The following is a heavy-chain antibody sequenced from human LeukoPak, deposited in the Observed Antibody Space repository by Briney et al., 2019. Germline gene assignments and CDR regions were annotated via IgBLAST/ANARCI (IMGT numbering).Heavy chain of an antibody. CDR1: GGTFSSYA. Sequence: ASVKVSCKASGGTFSSYAISWVRQAPGQGLEWMGGIIPIFGTANYAQKFQGRVTITADESTSTAYMELSSLRSEDTAVYYCARRFGYSYGYYNWFDPWGQGTLVTVSS. D-gene: IGHD5-18*01. CDR2: IIPIFGTA. V-gene: IGHV1-69*13. CDR3: ARRFGYSYGYYNWFDP. J-gene: IGHJ5*02.